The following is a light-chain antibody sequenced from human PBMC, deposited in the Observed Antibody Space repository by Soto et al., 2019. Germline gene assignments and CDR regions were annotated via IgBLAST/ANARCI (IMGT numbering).Light chain of an antibody. CDR1: SSNIGAGYD. Sequence: QAVVTRPPSVSGAPGQRVTISCTGSSSNIGAGYDVHWYQQLPGTAPKLLIYGNSNRPSGVPDRFSGSKSGTSASLAITGLQAEDEADYYCQSYDSSLSVVFGGGTKVTVL. CDR2: GNS. V-gene: IGLV1-40*01. CDR3: QSYDSSLSVV. J-gene: IGLJ2*01.